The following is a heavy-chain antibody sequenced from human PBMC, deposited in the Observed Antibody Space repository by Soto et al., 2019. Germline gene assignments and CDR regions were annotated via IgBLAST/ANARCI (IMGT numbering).Heavy chain of an antibody. CDR1: GYTFTSYY. D-gene: IGHD4-17*01. Sequence: ASVKVSCKASGYTFTSYYMHWVRQAPGQGLEWMGWMNPNSGNTGYAQKFQGRVTMTRNTSISTAYMELSSLRSEDTAVYYCARANYGDYVYYFDYWGQGTLVTVSS. CDR2: MNPNSGNT. CDR3: ARANYGDYVYYFDY. J-gene: IGHJ4*02. V-gene: IGHV1-8*02.